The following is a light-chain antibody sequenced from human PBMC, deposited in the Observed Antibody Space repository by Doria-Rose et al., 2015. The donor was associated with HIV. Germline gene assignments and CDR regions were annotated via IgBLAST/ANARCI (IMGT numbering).Light chain of an antibody. J-gene: IGKJ3*01. CDR1: QSLLYTSKNY. Sequence: TQSPESLGMSLGERATLNCKSNQSLLYTSKNYLAWYQQKPGQPPKLLIYWSSTRQSGFPARFSGSGSGTDFTRTISSLEAEDVAVYYCQQYYDTPSFGPGTTVDIK. CDR3: QQYYDTPS. V-gene: IGKV4-1*01. CDR2: WSS.